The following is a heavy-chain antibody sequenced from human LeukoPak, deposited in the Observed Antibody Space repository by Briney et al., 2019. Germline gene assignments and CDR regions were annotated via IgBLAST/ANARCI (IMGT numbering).Heavy chain of an antibody. D-gene: IGHD3-22*01. CDR2: MNPNSGNT. J-gene: IGHJ4*02. V-gene: IGHV1-8*03. CDR3: ARGLGYYDSSGYDNNFDY. Sequence: ASVKVSCKASGYTFTSYDINWVRQATGQGLEWMGWMNPNSGNTGYAQKFQGRVTITRNTSISTAYMELCSLRSEDTAVYYGARGLGYYDSSGYDNNFDYWGQGTLVTVSS. CDR1: GYTFTSYD.